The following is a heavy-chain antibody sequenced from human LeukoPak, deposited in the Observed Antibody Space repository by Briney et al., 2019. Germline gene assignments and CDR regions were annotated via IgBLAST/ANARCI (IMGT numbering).Heavy chain of an antibody. CDR3: ARSRIAAAGTPYYYGMDV. J-gene: IGHJ6*04. Sequence: ASVKVSCKASGYTFTSYDINWVRQATGQGLEWMGWMNPNSGNTGYAQKFQGRVTMTRNTSISTAYMELSSLRSEDTAVYYCARSRIAAAGTPYYYGMDVWGKGTTVTVSS. CDR2: MNPNSGNT. V-gene: IGHV1-8*01. D-gene: IGHD6-13*01. CDR1: GYTFTSYD.